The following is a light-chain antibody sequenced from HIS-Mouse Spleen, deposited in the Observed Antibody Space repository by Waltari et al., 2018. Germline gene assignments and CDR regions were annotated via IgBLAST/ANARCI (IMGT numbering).Light chain of an antibody. CDR2: GKN. CDR3: NSRDSSGNHVV. J-gene: IGLJ2*01. Sequence: SSELTQDPAVSVALGQTVRITCQGDSLRSSYASRYQPKPRRAPVLVIYGKNNRPSGIPDRFSGSSSGNTASLTITGAQAEDEADYYCNSRDSSGNHVVFGGGTKLTVL. CDR1: SLRSSY. V-gene: IGLV3-19*01.